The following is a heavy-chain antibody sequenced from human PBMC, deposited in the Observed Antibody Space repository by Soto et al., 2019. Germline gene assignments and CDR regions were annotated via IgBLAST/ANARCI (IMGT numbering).Heavy chain of an antibody. J-gene: IGHJ4*02. CDR3: ARALLGYDGSGYYGSGFDY. D-gene: IGHD3-22*01. V-gene: IGHV4-30-2*01. CDR2: IYHSGST. CDR1: GDSISSAGYS. Sequence: QLQLQESGSGLVKPSQTLSLICAVSGDSISSAGYSWSWIRQPPGKGLEWIGYIYHSGSTYYNPSLKSRVTIPVDSYKNQFSLELGCVTAADTAVYDCARALLGYDGSGYYGSGFDYWGQGTLVTVSS.